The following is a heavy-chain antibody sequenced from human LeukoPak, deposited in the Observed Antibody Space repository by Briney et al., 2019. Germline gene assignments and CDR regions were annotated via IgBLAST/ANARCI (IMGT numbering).Heavy chain of an antibody. Sequence: GGSLRLSCAASGFTFSSYSMNWVRQAPGKGLEWVSSISSSSSYIYYADSVKGRFTISRDNAKNSLYPQMNSLRAEDTAVYYCAREGGYCSSTSCSGGGYYGMDVWGQGTTVTVSS. V-gene: IGHV3-21*01. D-gene: IGHD2-2*01. CDR3: AREGGYCSSTSCSGGGYYGMDV. J-gene: IGHJ6*02. CDR1: GFTFSSYS. CDR2: ISSSSSYI.